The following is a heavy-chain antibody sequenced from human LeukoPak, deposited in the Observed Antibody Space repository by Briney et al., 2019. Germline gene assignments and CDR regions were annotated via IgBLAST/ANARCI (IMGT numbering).Heavy chain of an antibody. V-gene: IGHV3-30*02. J-gene: IGHJ6*03. D-gene: IGHD1-26*01. Sequence: GGSLRLSCAASGFTFGSYGMHWVRQAPGKGLEWVTFIRSDGSNKYYADSVKGRFTISRDNSKNTLYLQMNSLRAEDTAVYYCAKGVGATYYYYYYMDVWGKGTTVTVSS. CDR2: IRSDGSNK. CDR3: AKGVGATYYYYYYMDV. CDR1: GFTFGSYG.